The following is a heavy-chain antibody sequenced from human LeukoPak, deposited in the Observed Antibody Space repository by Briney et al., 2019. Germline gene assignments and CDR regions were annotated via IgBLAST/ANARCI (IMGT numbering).Heavy chain of an antibody. CDR1: GFTFSSYW. J-gene: IGHJ5*02. Sequence: GGSLRPSCAASGFTFSSYWMHWVRQAPGKGLVWVSRINSDGSSTSYADSVKGRFTISRDNSKNTLYLHVNSLRPEDTAVYYCARDNSVGDIAWWFDPWGQGTLVTVSS. D-gene: IGHD3-10*01. CDR3: ARDNSVGDIAWWFDP. CDR2: INSDGSST. V-gene: IGHV3-74*01.